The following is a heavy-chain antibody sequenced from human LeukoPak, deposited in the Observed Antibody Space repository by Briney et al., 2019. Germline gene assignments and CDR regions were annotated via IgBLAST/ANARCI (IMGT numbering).Heavy chain of an antibody. CDR1: GGSITSYY. CDR3: ARAGLMVRGVIYYYYGMDV. Sequence: PSETLSLTCTVSGGSITSYYWGWVRQPPGRGLGWIGYIYYSGSTNYNPSLKSRVTISEDTSKNQFSLKLSSVTAADTAVYYCARAGLMVRGVIYYYYGMDVWGQGTTVTVSS. CDR2: IYYSGST. J-gene: IGHJ6*02. V-gene: IGHV4-59*08. D-gene: IGHD3-10*01.